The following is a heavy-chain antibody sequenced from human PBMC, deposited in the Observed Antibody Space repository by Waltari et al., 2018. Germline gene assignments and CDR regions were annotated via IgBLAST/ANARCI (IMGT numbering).Heavy chain of an antibody. J-gene: IGHJ4*02. D-gene: IGHD6-19*01. CDR1: GDSIRSNYY. Sequence: QVQLQESGPGLVKPSETLSVTCTVSGDSIRSNYYWVWIRQPPGKGLEWIGTMWHGGSTKYAPSLRSRVSIAMDTSKNLCSLKMNSVTAADTAVYYCTRNSSGWSFDSGGQGTLVTVSS. CDR3: TRNSSGWSFDS. CDR2: MWHGGST. V-gene: IGHV4-38-2*02.